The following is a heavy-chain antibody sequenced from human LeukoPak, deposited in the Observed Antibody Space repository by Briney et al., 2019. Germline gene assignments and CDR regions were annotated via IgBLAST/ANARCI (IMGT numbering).Heavy chain of an antibody. CDR2: INHSGST. CDR1: GGSFSGYY. CDR3: ARWTIALWFGELLYQGAFDI. D-gene: IGHD3-10*01. Sequence: PSETLSLTCAVYGGSFSGYYWSWIRQPPGKGLEWIGEINHSGSTNYNPSLKSRVTISVDTSKNQFSLKLSSVTAADTAVYYCARWTIALWFGELLYQGAFDIWGQGTMVTVSS. V-gene: IGHV4-34*01. J-gene: IGHJ3*02.